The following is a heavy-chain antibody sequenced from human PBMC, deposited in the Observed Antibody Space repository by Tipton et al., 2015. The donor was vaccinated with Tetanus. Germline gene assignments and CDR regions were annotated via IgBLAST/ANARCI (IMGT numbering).Heavy chain of an antibody. CDR3: ARAFCNYNCHGGYFDY. V-gene: IGHV3-23*01. CDR1: GFYFPVYA. J-gene: IGHJ4*02. D-gene: IGHD2/OR15-2a*01. Sequence: SLRLSCAASGFYFPVYAVSWVRQVPGKGLEWVSSISGRGDRTYYSDSVEGRFTISRDNSANRLFLQMNSLKADDTAVYYCARAFCNYNCHGGYFDYWGQGTLVSVSS. CDR2: ISGRGDRT.